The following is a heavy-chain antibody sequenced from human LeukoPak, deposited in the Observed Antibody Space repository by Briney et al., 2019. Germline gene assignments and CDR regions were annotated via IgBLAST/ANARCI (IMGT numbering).Heavy chain of an antibody. D-gene: IGHD1-26*01. V-gene: IGHV3-21*01. J-gene: IGHJ3*02. CDR3: ARAGVGATSLDAFDI. CDR2: ISGSSSYI. CDR1: GFTFSSYS. Sequence: GGSLRLSCAASGFTFSSYSMNWVRQAPGKGLEWVSCISGSSSYIYYADSVKGRFTISRDNAKNSLYLQMNSLRAEDTAVYYCARAGVGATSLDAFDIWGQGTMVTVSS.